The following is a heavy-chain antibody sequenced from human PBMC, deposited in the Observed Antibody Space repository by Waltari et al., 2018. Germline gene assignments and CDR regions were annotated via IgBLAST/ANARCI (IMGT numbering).Heavy chain of an antibody. Sequence: EVQRVESGGGLIQPGGSLRLSCAASGFPVRSNYMSWVRQAPGKGLELVSVFYTGGSTYYADSVKGRFTISRDNSKNTLYLQMNSLRAEDTAVYYCARGDGVRGVIFDYWGQGTLVTVSS. CDR2: FYTGGST. CDR3: ARGDGVRGVIFDY. J-gene: IGHJ4*02. D-gene: IGHD3-10*01. CDR1: GFPVRSNY. V-gene: IGHV3-53*01.